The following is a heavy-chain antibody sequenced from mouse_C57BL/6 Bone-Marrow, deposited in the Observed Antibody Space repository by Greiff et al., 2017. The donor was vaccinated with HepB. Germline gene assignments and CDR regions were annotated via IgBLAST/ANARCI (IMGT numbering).Heavy chain of an antibody. Sequence: EVMLVESGAELVRPGASVKLSCTASGFNLKDDYMHWVKQRPEQGLEWIGCIDPENGDTEYAAKFQGKATITADTSSNTAYLQLSSLKYEDTAGYYCTTMVTTGYLDYWGQGTTLTVSS. D-gene: IGHD2-2*01. CDR2: IDPENGDT. CDR3: TTMVTTGYLDY. V-gene: IGHV14-4*01. CDR1: GFNLKDDY. J-gene: IGHJ2*01.